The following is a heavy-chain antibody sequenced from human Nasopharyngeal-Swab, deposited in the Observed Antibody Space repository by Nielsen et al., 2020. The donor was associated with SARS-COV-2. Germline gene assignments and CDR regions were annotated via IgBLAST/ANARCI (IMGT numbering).Heavy chain of an antibody. CDR1: GFTFDDYA. V-gene: IGHV3-9*01. CDR2: ISWNSGSI. D-gene: IGHD1-26*01. Sequence: SLKISCAASGFTFDDYAMHWVRQAPRKGLEWVSGISWNSGSIGYADSVKGRFTISRDNAKNSLYLQMNSLRAEDTALYYCAKALMGWELGTAFDIWGQGTMVTVSS. CDR3: AKALMGWELGTAFDI. J-gene: IGHJ3*02.